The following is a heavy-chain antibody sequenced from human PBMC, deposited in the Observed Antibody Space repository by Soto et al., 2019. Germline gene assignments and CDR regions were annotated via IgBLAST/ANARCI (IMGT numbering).Heavy chain of an antibody. V-gene: IGHV1-69*01. CDR3: ARDELRLGELSFYGMDV. D-gene: IGHD3-16*01. Sequence: QVQLVQSGAEVKKPGSSVKVSCKASGGTFSSYAISWVRQAPGQGLEWMGGIIPIFGTANYAQKFQGRVTITADESTSTAYVELSSLSSEDTAVYYCARDELRLGELSFYGMDVWRQGTTVTVSS. CDR2: IIPIFGTA. CDR1: GGTFSSYA. J-gene: IGHJ6*02.